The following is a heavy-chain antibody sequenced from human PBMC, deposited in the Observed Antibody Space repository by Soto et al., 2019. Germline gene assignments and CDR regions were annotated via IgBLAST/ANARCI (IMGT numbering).Heavy chain of an antibody. J-gene: IGHJ4*02. CDR2: INTNIGNT. Sequence: ASVKVSSKTSGYTFTHYAIHWVRQAPAQGPEWMGGINTNIGNTQYSQNIQGRVTITRNTSTSTAYMDLSSLKSEATAVYYCARNALIIGTTDPYYFDSWGQGTLVTVSS. V-gene: IGHV1-3*04. D-gene: IGHD1-1*01. CDR3: ARNALIIGTTDPYYFDS. CDR1: GYTFTHYA.